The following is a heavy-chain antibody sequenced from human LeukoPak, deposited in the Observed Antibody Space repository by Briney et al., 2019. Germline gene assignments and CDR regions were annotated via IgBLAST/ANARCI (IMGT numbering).Heavy chain of an antibody. CDR1: GFTFTASY. CDR3: ARLGQVILPNDAFDI. J-gene: IGHJ3*02. D-gene: IGHD1-26*01. CDR2: LNANTGGT. V-gene: IGHV1-2*02. Sequence: ASVRVSCEASGFTFTASYIHWVRQAPGQRLEWVGWLNANTGGTGYSQSFQGRVTMTRDTSINTAYMELSRLTSDDTAVYYCARLGQVILPNDAFDIWGQGTTVSVSS.